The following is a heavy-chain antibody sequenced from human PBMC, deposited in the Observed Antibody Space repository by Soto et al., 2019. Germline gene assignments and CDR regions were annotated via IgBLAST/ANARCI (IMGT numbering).Heavy chain of an antibody. Sequence: SETLSLTCAVYGGSFSGYYWSWIRQPPGKGLEWIGEINHSGSTNYNPSLKSRVTISVDTSKNQFSLKLSSVTAADAAVYYCARGSQEGIDYWGQGTLVTVSS. J-gene: IGHJ4*02. V-gene: IGHV4-34*01. CDR1: GGSFSGYY. CDR3: ARGSQEGIDY. CDR2: INHSGST. D-gene: IGHD3-10*01.